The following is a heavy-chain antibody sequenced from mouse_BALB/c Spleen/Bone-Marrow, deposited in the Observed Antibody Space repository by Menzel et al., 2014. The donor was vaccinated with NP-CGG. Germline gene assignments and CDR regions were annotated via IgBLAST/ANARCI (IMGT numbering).Heavy chain of an antibody. Sequence: VQGVESGAELVRPGTSVKVSCKASGYAFTDYLIEWVKQRPGQGLEWIGVINPGGGGTHYNEKFKGKATLTADKSSSTAYMQLSSLTSDDSAVYFCARWLGPGWYFDVWGAGTTVTVSS. V-gene: IGHV1-54*01. CDR1: GYAFTDYL. CDR2: INPGGGGT. D-gene: IGHD4-1*01. J-gene: IGHJ1*01. CDR3: ARWLGPGWYFDV.